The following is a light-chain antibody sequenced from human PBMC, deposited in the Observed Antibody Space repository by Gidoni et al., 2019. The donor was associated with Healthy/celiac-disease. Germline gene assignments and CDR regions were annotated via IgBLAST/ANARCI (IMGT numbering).Light chain of an antibody. V-gene: IGKV1-39*01. CDR2: AAS. Sequence: DIQMTQSPSSLSASVGDSVTITCRASQSISSYLNWYQQKPGKAPTLLIYAASSLQSGVPSRFSGSGSGTDFTLTISSLQPEDVATYYCQQSYSTPRTFGQGTKVEIK. CDR3: QQSYSTPRT. J-gene: IGKJ1*01. CDR1: QSISSY.